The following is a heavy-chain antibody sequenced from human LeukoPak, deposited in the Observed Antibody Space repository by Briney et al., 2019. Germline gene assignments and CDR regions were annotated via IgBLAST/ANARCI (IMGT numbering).Heavy chain of an antibody. Sequence: GGSLRLSCSASGFTFSSFEMHWVRQAPGKGLEYLSAISSNGGSTFYADSVKGRFTVSRDNSKNTLYLQMTSLRPDDTAVYYCVKIARDWGQGTLVTVYS. CDR3: VKIARD. CDR2: ISSNGGST. CDR1: GFTFSSFE. V-gene: IGHV3-64D*09. J-gene: IGHJ4*02.